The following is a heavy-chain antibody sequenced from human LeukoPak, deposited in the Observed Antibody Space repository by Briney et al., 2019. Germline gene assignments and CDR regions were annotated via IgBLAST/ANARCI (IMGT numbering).Heavy chain of an antibody. CDR1: GFTFSSYG. D-gene: IGHD3-9*01. CDR2: IHNDGSST. J-gene: IGHJ4*02. V-gene: IGHV3-74*01. CDR3: ARGMYYDILTGPLGFDY. Sequence: PGGSLRLSCAASGFTFSSYGMSWVRQAPGKGLEWVSRIHNDGSSTSYADSVKGRFTISRDNAKNTVYLQMNSLRAEDTAVYYCARGMYYDILTGPLGFDYWGQGTLVTVSS.